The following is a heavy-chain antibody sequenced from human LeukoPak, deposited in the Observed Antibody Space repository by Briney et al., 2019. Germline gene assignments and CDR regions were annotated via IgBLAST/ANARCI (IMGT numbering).Heavy chain of an antibody. CDR1: GFTFSSYA. J-gene: IGHJ3*02. Sequence: GGSLRLSCAASGFTFSSYAMSWVRQAPGKGLEWVSVISGSGGTTHYADSVKGRFTISRDNSKNTLYLQMNSLRAEDTAVYYCAKRRDYCSSTSCYVLGAFDIWGQGTMVTVSS. CDR2: ISGSGGTT. CDR3: AKRRDYCSSTSCYVLGAFDI. V-gene: IGHV3-23*01. D-gene: IGHD2-2*01.